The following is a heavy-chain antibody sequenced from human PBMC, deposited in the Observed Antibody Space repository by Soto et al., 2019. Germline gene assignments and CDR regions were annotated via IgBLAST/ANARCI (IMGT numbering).Heavy chain of an antibody. V-gene: IGHV1-2*04. Sequence: ASVKVSCKASRYTFTGYNIHCVRQAPGQGLEWMGWINPNSGGTNYAQKFQGWVTMTRDTSISTAYMELSRLRSDDTAVYYCARDQAVAGLDAFDIWGQGTMVTVSS. CDR3: ARDQAVAGLDAFDI. CDR1: RYTFTGYN. CDR2: INPNSGGT. J-gene: IGHJ3*02. D-gene: IGHD6-19*01.